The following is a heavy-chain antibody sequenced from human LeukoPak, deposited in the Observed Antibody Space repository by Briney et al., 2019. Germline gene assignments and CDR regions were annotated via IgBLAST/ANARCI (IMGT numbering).Heavy chain of an antibody. CDR2: ISSSGSTI. D-gene: IGHD5-12*01. Sequence: GGSLRLSCAASGFTFSSYEVNWVRQAPGKGLEWVSYISSSGSTIYYADSVKGRFTISRDNAKNSLYLQMNSLRAEDTAVYYCARGGYSGYDYDYWGQGTLVTVSS. V-gene: IGHV3-48*03. CDR3: ARGGYSGYDYDY. J-gene: IGHJ4*02. CDR1: GFTFSSYE.